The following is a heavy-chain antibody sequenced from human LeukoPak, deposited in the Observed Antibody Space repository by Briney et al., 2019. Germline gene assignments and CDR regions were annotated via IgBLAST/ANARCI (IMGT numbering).Heavy chain of an antibody. D-gene: IGHD5-24*01. CDR1: GYTFTGYY. V-gene: IGHV1-2*02. CDR3: ARPPGRDGYNRYDY. CDR2: IDPSSGGT. Sequence: GASVKVSCKTYGYTFTGYYMHWVRQAPGQGLEWMGWIDPSSGGTNYAQKFQGRVTMTSDTSISTAYMEVNRLRSDDTGVYYCARPPGRDGYNRYDYWGQGTLVTVSS. J-gene: IGHJ4*02.